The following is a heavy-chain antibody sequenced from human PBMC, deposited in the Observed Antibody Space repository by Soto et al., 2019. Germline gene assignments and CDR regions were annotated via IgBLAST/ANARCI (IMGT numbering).Heavy chain of an antibody. J-gene: IGHJ6*03. CDR1: GGSISSGGYY. V-gene: IGHV4-31*03. CDR3: AREPRDFYYYYLDV. CDR2: IYYTGST. Sequence: QVQLQESGPGLVKPSQTLSLTCTVSGGSISSGGYYWSWIRQHPGKGLEWIGYIYYTGSTYYNPSLQSRVTSSVDTSKNQFSLQLSSVTAADSAVYYCAREPRDFYYYYLDVWGKGTTVTVSS.